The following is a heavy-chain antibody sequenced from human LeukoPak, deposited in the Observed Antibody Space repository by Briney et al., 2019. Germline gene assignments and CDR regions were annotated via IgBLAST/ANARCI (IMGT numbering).Heavy chain of an antibody. J-gene: IGHJ4*02. CDR3: ARGVVIAPQTFDY. V-gene: IGHV4-38-2*01. Sequence: PSETLSLTCSVSGDSVSSAYYWGWIRQPPGKGLKWIATFYKSGSSYYNPPLKSRVTISVDTSKNQFSLKLSSVTAADTAVYYCARGVVIAPQTFDYWGQGTLVTVSS. CDR2: FYKSGSS. D-gene: IGHD2-21*01. CDR1: GDSVSSAYY.